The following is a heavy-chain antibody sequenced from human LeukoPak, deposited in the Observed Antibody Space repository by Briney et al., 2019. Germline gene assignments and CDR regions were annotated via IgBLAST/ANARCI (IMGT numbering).Heavy chain of an antibody. Sequence: HGESLKISCKGSGYSFTSYWIGWVRQMPGKGLEWMGIIYPGDSDTRYSPSFQGQVTISADKSTSTAYLQWSSLKAPDTAMYYCARGYCSTTSCYFDYWGQGTLVTVSS. J-gene: IGHJ4*02. D-gene: IGHD2-2*01. CDR2: IYPGDSDT. V-gene: IGHV5-51*01. CDR1: GYSFTSYW. CDR3: ARGYCSTTSCYFDY.